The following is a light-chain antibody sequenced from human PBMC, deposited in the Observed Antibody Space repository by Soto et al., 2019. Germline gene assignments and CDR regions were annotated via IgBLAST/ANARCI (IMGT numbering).Light chain of an antibody. CDR3: SSYTCDITIYV. Sequence: QSVLTQPASVSGSPGQSITISCTGTSSDVGGYNYVSWYQHHPGKAPKLMIFEVTNRPSGVSNRFSGSKSGNTASLTISGLQAEDEADYYCSSYTCDITIYVFGTGTKVTVL. V-gene: IGLV2-14*01. CDR1: SSDVGGYNY. CDR2: EVT. J-gene: IGLJ1*01.